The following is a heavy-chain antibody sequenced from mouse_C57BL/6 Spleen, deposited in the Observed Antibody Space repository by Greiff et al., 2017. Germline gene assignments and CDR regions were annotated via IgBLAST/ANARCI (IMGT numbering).Heavy chain of an antibody. CDR2: INPNNGGT. CDR3: ARSFYYYGSSYRDWYFDV. Sequence: EVQLQQSGPELVKPGASVKIPCKASGYTFTDYNMDWVKQSHGKSLEWIGDINPNNGGTIYNQKFKGKATLTVDKSSSTAYMELRSLTSEDTAVYYCARSFYYYGSSYRDWYFDVWGTGTTVTVSS. J-gene: IGHJ1*03. CDR1: GYTFTDYN. V-gene: IGHV1-18*01. D-gene: IGHD1-1*01.